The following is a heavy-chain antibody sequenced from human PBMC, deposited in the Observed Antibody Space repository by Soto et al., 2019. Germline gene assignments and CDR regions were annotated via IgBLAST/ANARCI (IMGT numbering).Heavy chain of an antibody. CDR1: GNTFTSYD. Sequence: GASVKVSCKASGNTFTSYDINWVRQATGHGLEWMGWINPNSGNTGYAQKFQGRVTMTRDTAIRTAYMEVSRLRSDDTAVYYCAGGRASGSYYLLDNWGQGTLVTVSS. D-gene: IGHD3-10*01. CDR2: INPNSGNT. J-gene: IGHJ4*02. V-gene: IGHV1-8*01. CDR3: AGGRASGSYYLLDN.